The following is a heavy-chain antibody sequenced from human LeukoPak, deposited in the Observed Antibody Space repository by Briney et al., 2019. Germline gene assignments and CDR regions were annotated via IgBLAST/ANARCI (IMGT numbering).Heavy chain of an antibody. CDR2: IYPGDSDT. Sequence: GESLKISCKGSGYSFTSYWIGWVRQMPGKGLEWMGIIYPGDSDTRYSPSFQGQVTISADKSISTAYLQWSSLKASDTAMYYCAKTSGIAARPSSPYYYYYYGMDVWGQGTTVTVSS. V-gene: IGHV5-51*01. CDR1: GYSFTSYW. J-gene: IGHJ6*02. D-gene: IGHD6-6*01. CDR3: AKTSGIAARPSSPYYYYYYGMDV.